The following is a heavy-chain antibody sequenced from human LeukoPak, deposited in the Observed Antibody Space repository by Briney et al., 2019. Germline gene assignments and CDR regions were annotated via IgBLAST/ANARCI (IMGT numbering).Heavy chain of an antibody. V-gene: IGHV4-39*01. CDR3: ARQTGSGLFILP. J-gene: IGHJ4*02. Sequence: PSETLSLTCTVSGVSISSSNSYWGWIRQPPGEGLEWIGSIYYSGNTYYNASLKSQVSIPIDTSKNQFSLRLTSVTAADTAVYYCARQTGSGLFILPGGQGTLVTVSS. CDR1: GVSISSSNSY. CDR2: IYYSGNT. D-gene: IGHD3/OR15-3a*01.